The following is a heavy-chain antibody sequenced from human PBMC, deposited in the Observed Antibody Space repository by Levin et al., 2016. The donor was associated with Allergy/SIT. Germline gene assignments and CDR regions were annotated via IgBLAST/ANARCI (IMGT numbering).Heavy chain of an antibody. D-gene: IGHD3-9*01. CDR3: AKDISYDILTGYLGP. J-gene: IGHJ5*02. V-gene: IGHV3-9*01. CDR2: ISWNSGSI. Sequence: SLKISCAASGFTFDDYAMHWVRQAPGKGLEWVSGISWNSGSIGYADSVKGRFTISRDNAKNSLYLQMNSLRAEDTALYYCAKDISYDILTGYLGPWGQGTLVTVSS. CDR1: GFTFDDYA.